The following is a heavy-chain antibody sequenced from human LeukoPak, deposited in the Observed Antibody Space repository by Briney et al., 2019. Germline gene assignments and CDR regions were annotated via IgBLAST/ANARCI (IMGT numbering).Heavy chain of an antibody. CDR2: INPNSGGT. CDR3: ARAMVREVINNRFFAY. V-gene: IGHV1-2*02. CDR1: GYTFTGYY. D-gene: IGHD3-10*01. Sequence: GASVKVSCKASGYTFTGYYMHWVRQAPGQGLEWMGWINPNSGGTNYAQKFQGRVTMTRDTSISTAYMELSRLRSDDTAVYYCARAMVREVINNRFFAYWGQGTLVTVSS. J-gene: IGHJ4*02.